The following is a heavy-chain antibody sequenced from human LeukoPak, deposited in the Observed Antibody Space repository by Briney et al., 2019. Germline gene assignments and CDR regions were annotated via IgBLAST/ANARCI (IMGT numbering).Heavy chain of an antibody. CDR1: GYTFTSYG. J-gene: IGHJ4*02. CDR2: INPNSGGT. D-gene: IGHD3-22*01. CDR3: ARGGRVGDYYDSSGYYL. V-gene: IGHV1-2*02. Sequence: ASVKVSCKASGYTFTSYGISWVRQAPGQGLEWMGWINPNSGGTNYAQKFQGRVTMTRDTSISTAYMELSRLRSDDTAVYYCARGGRVGDYYDSSGYYLWGQGTLVTVSS.